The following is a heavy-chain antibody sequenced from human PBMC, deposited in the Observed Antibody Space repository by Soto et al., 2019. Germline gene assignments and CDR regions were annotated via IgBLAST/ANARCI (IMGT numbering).Heavy chain of an antibody. D-gene: IGHD3-10*01. Sequence: EVQLVESGGGLVKPGGSLRLSCAASGFTFSSYSMNWVRQAPGKGLEWVSSISSSSSYIYYADSVKGRFTISRDNAKNSLYLQMNSLRAEDTAVYYCARVLALWFGELLNGAYYYYMDVWGKGTTVTVSS. CDR1: GFTFSSYS. CDR2: ISSSSSYI. J-gene: IGHJ6*03. V-gene: IGHV3-21*01. CDR3: ARVLALWFGELLNGAYYYYMDV.